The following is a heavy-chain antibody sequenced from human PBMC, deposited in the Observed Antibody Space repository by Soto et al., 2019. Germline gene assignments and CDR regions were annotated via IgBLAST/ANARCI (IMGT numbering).Heavy chain of an antibody. CDR1: GYTFTNYG. D-gene: IGHD2-2*01. CDR2: ISIYNGNT. Sequence: ASVKVSCKPSGYTFTNYGLTWVRQAPGQGLEWMGWISIYNGNTKSAQKFQGRVTMTADTSTSTAYMELRSLRSDDTAVYYCARARCSSTSCYFDYWGQGTLVTVSS. V-gene: IGHV1-18*01. CDR3: ARARCSSTSCYFDY. J-gene: IGHJ4*02.